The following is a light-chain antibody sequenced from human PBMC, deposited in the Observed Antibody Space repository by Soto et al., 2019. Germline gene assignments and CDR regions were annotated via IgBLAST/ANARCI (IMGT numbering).Light chain of an antibody. CDR1: QSVGTD. Sequence: IVMTQSPATLSVSPGERATLSCRASQSVGTDLAWYQQKPGQAPRRLIYGASTRATGIPARFSGSGSGTAFTLTINSLQSEDLAVYYCHQYNDWPRFTFGPGTKVEIK. V-gene: IGKV3-15*01. CDR2: GAS. J-gene: IGKJ3*01. CDR3: HQYNDWPRFT.